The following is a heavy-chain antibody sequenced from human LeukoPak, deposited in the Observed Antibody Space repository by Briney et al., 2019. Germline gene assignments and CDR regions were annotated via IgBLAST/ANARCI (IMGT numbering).Heavy chain of an antibody. CDR2: ISSSNIYT. CDR3: ARASYCGGDCYHYFDY. CDR1: GFTFSDYY. J-gene: IGHJ4*02. V-gene: IGHV3-11*05. D-gene: IGHD2-21*02. Sequence: PGGSLRLSCAASGFTFSDYYMSWIRQAPGKGLEWVSYISSSNIYTNYADSVKGRFTISRDNAKNSLYLQMNSLRAEDTAVYYCARASYCGGDCYHYFDYWGQGTLVIVSS.